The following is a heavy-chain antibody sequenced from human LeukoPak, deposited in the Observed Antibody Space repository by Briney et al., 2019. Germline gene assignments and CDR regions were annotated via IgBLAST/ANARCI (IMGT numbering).Heavy chain of an antibody. Sequence: GGSLRLSCAASGFTFSSYEMNWVRQAPGKGLEWVSYISSSGSTIYYADSVKGRFTISRDNAKNSLYLQMNSLRAEDRAVYYCARHPRVVGSATRQYYFDYWGQGTLVTVSS. CDR3: ARHPRVVGSATRQYYFDY. CDR2: ISSSGSTI. CDR1: GFTFSSYE. J-gene: IGHJ4*02. D-gene: IGHD2-2*01. V-gene: IGHV3-48*03.